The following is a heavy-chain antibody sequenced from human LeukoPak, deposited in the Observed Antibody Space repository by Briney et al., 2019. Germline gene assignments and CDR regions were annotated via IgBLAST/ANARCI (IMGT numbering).Heavy chain of an antibody. CDR1: GGSISSYY. Sequence: SETLSLTCTVSGGSISSYYWSWIRQPPGKGLEWIGYIYYSGSTNYNPSLKSRVTISVDTSKNQFSLKLSSVTAADTAVYYCARGNYDNSGYYQNHFDYWGQGTLVTVSS. CDR2: IYYSGST. D-gene: IGHD3-22*01. V-gene: IGHV4-59*01. CDR3: ARGNYDNSGYYQNHFDY. J-gene: IGHJ4*02.